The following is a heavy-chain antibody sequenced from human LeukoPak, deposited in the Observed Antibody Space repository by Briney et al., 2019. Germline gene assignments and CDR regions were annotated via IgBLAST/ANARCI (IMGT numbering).Heavy chain of an antibody. J-gene: IGHJ4*02. CDR1: GDSISSGTHY. CDR2: IYTSGST. CDR3: ARDLYGGNSGGFDY. Sequence: SETLSLTCTVSGDSISSGTHYWHWIRQPAGEGLEWIGRIYTSGSTNYNPSLKSRVAISVDTSKNQFSLKLSSVTAADTAVYYCARDLYGGNSGGFDYWGQGTLVTVSS. V-gene: IGHV4-61*02. D-gene: IGHD4-23*01.